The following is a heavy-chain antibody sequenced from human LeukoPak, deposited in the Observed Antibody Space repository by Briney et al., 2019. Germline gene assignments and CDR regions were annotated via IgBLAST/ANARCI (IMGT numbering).Heavy chain of an antibody. D-gene: IGHD6-19*01. CDR3: ARDPSGNLYFDY. Sequence: GGSLRLSCAASGFIVSNSYMSWVRQAPGKGLGWVSVLHTGGRTFYADSVMGRFTISTDNSKNTLFLQMNSLRAEDTAVYYCARDPSGNLYFDYWGQGALVTVSS. J-gene: IGHJ4*02. V-gene: IGHV3-53*01. CDR1: GFIVSNSY. CDR2: LHTGGRT.